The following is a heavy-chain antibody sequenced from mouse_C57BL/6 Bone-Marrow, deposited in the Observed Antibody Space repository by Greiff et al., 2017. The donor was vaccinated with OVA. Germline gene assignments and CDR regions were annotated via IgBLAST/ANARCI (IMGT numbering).Heavy chain of an antibody. CDR3: HYYGSSLYWYFDV. Sequence: EVNVVESGGGLVQPGGSMKLSCVASGFTFSNYWMNWVRQSPEKGLEWVAQIRLKSDNYATHYAESVKGRFTISRDDSKSSVYLQMNNLRAEDTGIYYPHYYGSSLYWYFDVWGTGTTVTVSS. J-gene: IGHJ1*03. V-gene: IGHV6-3*01. CDR2: IRLKSDNYAT. CDR1: GFTFSNYW. D-gene: IGHD1-1*01.